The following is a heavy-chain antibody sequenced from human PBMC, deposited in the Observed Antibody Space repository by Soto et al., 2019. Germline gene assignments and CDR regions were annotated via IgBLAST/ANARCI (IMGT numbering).Heavy chain of an antibody. J-gene: IGHJ4*02. Sequence: GGSLRLSYAASGFTFSTYWMHWVRQVPGKGLVWVSHIDNDGSNKYYADSVKGRFTISRDNSKNTLYLQMNSLRAEDTAVYYCARDGYCSGGSCYSVPVFDYWGQGTLVTVSS. CDR1: GFTFSTYW. V-gene: IGHV3-74*01. CDR3: ARDGYCSGGSCYSVPVFDY. CDR2: IDNDGSNK. D-gene: IGHD2-15*01.